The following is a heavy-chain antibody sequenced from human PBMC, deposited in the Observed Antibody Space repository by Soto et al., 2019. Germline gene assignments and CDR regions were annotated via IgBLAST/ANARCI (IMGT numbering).Heavy chain of an antibody. J-gene: IGHJ6*02. CDR2: IIPIFGTA. Sequence: QVQLVQSGAEVKKPGSSVKVSCKASGGTFSSYAISWVRQAPGQGLEWMGGIIPIFGTADYAQKFQGRVSMSAEQSTRTAYMEASSLRTEAPAVYYCAGFIVGVGPPHSARYYYGMDVGGQGTTVTVSS. CDR3: AGFIVGVGPPHSARYYYGMDV. V-gene: IGHV1-69*12. CDR1: GGTFSSYA. D-gene: IGHD1-26*01.